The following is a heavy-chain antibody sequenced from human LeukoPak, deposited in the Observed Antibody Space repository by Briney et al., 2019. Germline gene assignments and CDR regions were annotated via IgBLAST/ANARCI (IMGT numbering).Heavy chain of an antibody. CDR1: GGTFSSYA. J-gene: IGHJ5*02. CDR2: IIPILGIA. D-gene: IGHD6-19*01. Sequence: ASVKVSCKASGGTFSSYAISWVRQAPGQGLEWMGRIIPILGIANYAQKFQGRVTITADKSTSTAYMELSSLRSEDTAVYYCARVWYSSGWYVGGWFDPWGQGTLVTVSS. V-gene: IGHV1-69*04. CDR3: ARVWYSSGWYVGGWFDP.